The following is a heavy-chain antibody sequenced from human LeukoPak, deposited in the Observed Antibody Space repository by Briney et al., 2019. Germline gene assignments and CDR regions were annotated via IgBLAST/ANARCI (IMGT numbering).Heavy chain of an antibody. J-gene: IGHJ4*02. CDR2: ISRSGDST. CDR1: GFTFSTFA. D-gene: IGHD4-23*01. V-gene: IGHV3-23*01. CDR3: AREKTTVVTPGVDY. Sequence: GGSLRLSCAASGFTFSTFAISWVRQAPGRGLEWVSAISRSGDSTYYADSVKGRFTISRDNFKNAVDLQMNSLRAGDTAIYYCAREKTTVVTPGVDYWGQGTLVTVSS.